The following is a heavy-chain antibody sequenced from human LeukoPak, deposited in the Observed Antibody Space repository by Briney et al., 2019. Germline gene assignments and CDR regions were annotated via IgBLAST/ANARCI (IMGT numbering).Heavy chain of an antibody. J-gene: IGHJ4*02. D-gene: IGHD3-10*01. CDR2: INAGNGNT. Sequence: ASVKVSCKASGYTFTSYAMHWVRQAPGQRLGWMGGINAGNGNTKYSQKFQGRVTITRDTAASTAYMELSSLRSEDTAVYYCARDQGYYYGSGSYYNPRGVLDYWGQGTLVTVSS. CDR1: GYTFTSYA. V-gene: IGHV1-3*01. CDR3: ARDQGYYYGSGSYYNPRGVLDY.